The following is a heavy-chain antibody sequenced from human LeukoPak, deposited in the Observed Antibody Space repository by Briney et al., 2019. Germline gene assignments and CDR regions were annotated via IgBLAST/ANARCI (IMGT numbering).Heavy chain of an antibody. CDR2: IGTASEI. J-gene: IGHJ4*02. D-gene: IGHD3-3*01. Sequence: GGSLRLSCAASGFTFRSYDMHWVRQATGKGLEWVSGIGTASEIYYPGSVKGRFAISRENAKNSLYLQMNSLRAEDTAVYYCARDLTIFGVVIQFDYWGQGTLVTVSS. V-gene: IGHV3-13*01. CDR1: GFTFRSYD. CDR3: ARDLTIFGVVIQFDY.